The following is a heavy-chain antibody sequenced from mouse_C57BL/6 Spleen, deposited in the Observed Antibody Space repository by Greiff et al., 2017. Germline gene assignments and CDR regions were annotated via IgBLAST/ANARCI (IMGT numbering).Heavy chain of an antibody. CDR3: ARTGLLRYRYAMDY. CDR1: GFTFSDYG. D-gene: IGHD1-1*01. V-gene: IGHV5-17*01. Sequence: EVQLVESGGGLVKPGGSLKLSCAASGFTFSDYGMHWVRQAPEKGLEWVAYISSGSSTIYYEDKVKGRFTFSRDTAKNTLFLQMTSLRSEDTAMYYCARTGLLRYRYAMDYWGQGTSVTVSS. CDR2: ISSGSSTI. J-gene: IGHJ4*01.